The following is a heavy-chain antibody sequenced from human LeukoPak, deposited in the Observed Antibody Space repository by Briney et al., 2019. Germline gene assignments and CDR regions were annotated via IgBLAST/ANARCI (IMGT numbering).Heavy chain of an antibody. CDR2: ISGSGGST. V-gene: IGHV3-23*01. D-gene: IGHD3-22*01. Sequence: GGSLRLSCAASGFTFSSYAMSWVRQAPGKGLEWVSAISGSGGSTYYADSVKGRSTISRDNSKNTLYLQMNSLRAEDTAVYYCAKGGYYYDSSGYYYDRYYFDYWGQGTLVTVSS. CDR3: AKGGYYYDSSGYYYDRYYFDY. CDR1: GFTFSSYA. J-gene: IGHJ4*02.